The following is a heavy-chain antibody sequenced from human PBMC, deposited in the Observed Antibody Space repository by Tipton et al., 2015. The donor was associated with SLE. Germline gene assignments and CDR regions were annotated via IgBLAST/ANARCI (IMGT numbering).Heavy chain of an antibody. V-gene: IGHV1-18*01. J-gene: IGHJ4*02. CDR2: ITAYNGNT. CDR3: ARGSSSSPAYFDS. CDR1: GYTFANSG. D-gene: IGHD6-13*01. Sequence: QSGPEVKKPGASVKVSCKASGYTFANSGFSWVRQAPGQGLDWMGWITAYNGNTNYAQKFQGRVTMTTDTSTTTAYMELRSLRSDDTAVYYCARGSSSSPAYFDSWGQGTLVTVSS.